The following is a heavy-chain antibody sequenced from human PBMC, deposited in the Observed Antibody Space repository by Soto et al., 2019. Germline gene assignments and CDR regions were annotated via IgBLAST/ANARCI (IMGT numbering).Heavy chain of an antibody. J-gene: IGHJ4*02. CDR3: SRSLNY. V-gene: IGHV3-7*01. CDR2: INQDGSEK. Sequence: GGSLRLSCAASGFTFDSDWMDWVRQAPGKGLEWVANINQDGSEKNYVDSVKGRFTIFRDNAKNSLYLQMSSLTAEDSALYFCSRSLNYWGQATLVTVSS. CDR1: GFTFDSDW.